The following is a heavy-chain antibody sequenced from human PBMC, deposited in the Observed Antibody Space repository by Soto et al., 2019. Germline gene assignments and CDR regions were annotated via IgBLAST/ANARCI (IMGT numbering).Heavy chain of an antibody. D-gene: IGHD1-26*01. CDR3: AKGRRSGSYRSRGFDY. J-gene: IGHJ4*02. CDR1: EFTFTSYA. CDR2: ISRSGDST. Sequence: EVQLLESGGGLVQPGGSLRLSCAASEFTFTSYAMSWVRQAPGKGLEWVSDISRSGDSTYYADSVKGRFTISRDNSKNRLYLQMNTLRADDTAVYYCAKGRRSGSYRSRGFDYLGQGTLVTLSS. V-gene: IGHV3-23*01.